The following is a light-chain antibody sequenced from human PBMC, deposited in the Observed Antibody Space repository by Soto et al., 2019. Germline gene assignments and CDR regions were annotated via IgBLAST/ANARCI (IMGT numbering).Light chain of an antibody. Sequence: DIQMTQSPCSLSASVGGRVTITGRASQGISNYLAWYQQKPGKVPKLLIYAASTLQSGVPSRFSGSGSGTDFTLTISSLQPEDVATYYCQQYNVYWSFGPGTKVDIK. V-gene: IGKV1-27*01. CDR1: QGISNY. CDR2: AAS. CDR3: QQYNVYWS. J-gene: IGKJ1*01.